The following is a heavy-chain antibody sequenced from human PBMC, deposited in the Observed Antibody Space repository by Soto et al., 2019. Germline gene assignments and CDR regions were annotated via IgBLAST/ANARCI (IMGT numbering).Heavy chain of an antibody. Sequence: QVQLVQSGAEVKKPGASVKVSCKASGYTFTSYGISWVRQAPGQGLEWMGWISAYNGNTNYAQKLQGRVAMTTDTSTSTAYMELRSLRSDDTAVYYCARDRGYFDWLLSNTYDYWGQGTLVTVSS. CDR2: ISAYNGNT. CDR3: ARDRGYFDWLLSNTYDY. D-gene: IGHD3-9*01. V-gene: IGHV1-18*01. CDR1: GYTFTSYG. J-gene: IGHJ4*02.